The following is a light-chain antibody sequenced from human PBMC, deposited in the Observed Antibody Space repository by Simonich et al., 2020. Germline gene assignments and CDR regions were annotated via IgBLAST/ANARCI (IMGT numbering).Light chain of an antibody. CDR1: SSNIGSNY. Sequence: QSVLTQPPSASGTPGQRVTISCSESSSNIGSNYVYWYQQLPGTAPKLLIYRNNQRPSGVPDRFSGSKSGTSASLAISGLRSEDEADYYCAAWDDSLSGRVVFGGGTKLTVL. CDR3: AAWDDSLSGRVV. J-gene: IGLJ2*01. CDR2: RNN. V-gene: IGLV1-47*01.